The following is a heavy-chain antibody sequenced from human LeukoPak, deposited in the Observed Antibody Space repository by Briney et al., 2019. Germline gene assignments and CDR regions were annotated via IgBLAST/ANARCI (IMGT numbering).Heavy chain of an antibody. D-gene: IGHD3-22*01. CDR2: INPNSGGT. CDR1: GYTFTVYY. Sequence: ASVKVSCKASGYTFTVYYMHWVRQAPGQGLEWMGWINPNSGGTNYAQKFQGRVTMTRDTSISTAYMELSRLRSDDTAVYYCARAHYYDSSGYYTRGAFDIWGQGTMVTVSS. V-gene: IGHV1-2*02. J-gene: IGHJ3*02. CDR3: ARAHYYDSSGYYTRGAFDI.